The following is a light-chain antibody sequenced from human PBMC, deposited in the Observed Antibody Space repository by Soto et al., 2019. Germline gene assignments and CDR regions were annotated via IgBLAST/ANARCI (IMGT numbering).Light chain of an antibody. CDR3: QQRSSWPLT. CDR2: DAS. CDR1: QGVSSF. V-gene: IGKV3-11*01. J-gene: IGKJ4*01. Sequence: EIVLTQSPATLSLSPGERAALSCRASQGVSSFLAWYQQKTCQAPRRLLYDASNRATVIPARFSGSGSGTDFTLAISSLEPEYFAVYYCQQRSSWPLTFGGGTKVEIK.